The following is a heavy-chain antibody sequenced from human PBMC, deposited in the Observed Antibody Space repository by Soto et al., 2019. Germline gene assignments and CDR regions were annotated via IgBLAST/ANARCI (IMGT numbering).Heavy chain of an antibody. Sequence: GGSLRLSCAASGFTFSSYSMNWVRQAPGKGLEWVSYISSSSSTIYYADSVKGRFTISRDDAKNSLYLQMNSLRAEDTAVYYCARGEYDFWSGYYSHYYYYMDVWGKGTTVTVSS. CDR2: ISSSSSTI. V-gene: IGHV3-48*01. D-gene: IGHD3-3*01. CDR1: GFTFSSYS. CDR3: ARGEYDFWSGYYSHYYYYMDV. J-gene: IGHJ6*03.